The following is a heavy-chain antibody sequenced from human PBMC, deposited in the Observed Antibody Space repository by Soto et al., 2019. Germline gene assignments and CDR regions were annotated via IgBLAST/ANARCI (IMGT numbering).Heavy chain of an antibody. CDR2: IYHSGST. D-gene: IGHD2-2*01. CDR1: SGSISSSNW. J-gene: IGHJ3*02. Sequence: QVQLQESGPGLVKPSGTLSLTCAVSSGSISSSNWWSWVRQPPGKGLEWIGEIYHSGSTNYNPSLKSRVTISVDKSKNQFSLKLSSVTAADTAVYYCARERCSSTSCYDGDFDGNDAFDIWGQGTMVTVSS. V-gene: IGHV4-4*02. CDR3: ARERCSSTSCYDGDFDGNDAFDI.